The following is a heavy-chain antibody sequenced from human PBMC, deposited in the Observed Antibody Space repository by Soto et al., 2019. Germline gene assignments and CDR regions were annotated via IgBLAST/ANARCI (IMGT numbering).Heavy chain of an antibody. CDR1: GFTFDDYA. Sequence: EVQLVESGGGLVQPGRSPRLSCAASGFTFDDYAMHWVRQAPGKGLEWVSGISWNSGSIGYADSVKGRFTISRDNAKNSLYLQMNSLRAEDTALYYCAKGAGGEGATTLFDYWGQGTLVTVSS. CDR3: AKGAGGEGATTLFDY. D-gene: IGHD1-26*01. J-gene: IGHJ4*02. CDR2: ISWNSGSI. V-gene: IGHV3-9*01.